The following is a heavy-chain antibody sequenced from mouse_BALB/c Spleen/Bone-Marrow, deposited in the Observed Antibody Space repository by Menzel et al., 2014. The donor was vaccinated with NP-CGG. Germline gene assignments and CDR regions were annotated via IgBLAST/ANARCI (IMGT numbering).Heavy chain of an antibody. Sequence: EVKLMESGGGLVKPGGSLKLSCAASGLVFSSYDMSWVRQTPDKRLEWVAFISSGGGRTYYPDTVKGRFTISRDTAKNTLYLQMSSLKSDDTAIYYCARQGFATSTSWFAYWGQGTLVTVSA. V-gene: IGHV5-12-1*01. CDR3: ARQGFATSTSWFAY. D-gene: IGHD1-2*01. CDR1: GLVFSSYD. J-gene: IGHJ3*01. CDR2: ISSGGGRT.